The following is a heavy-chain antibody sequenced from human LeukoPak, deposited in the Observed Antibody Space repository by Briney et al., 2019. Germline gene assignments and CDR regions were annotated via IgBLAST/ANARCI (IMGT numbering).Heavy chain of an antibody. Sequence: GGSLRLSCTASGFPFGDYAMSWVRQAPGKGLEWVGFIRSKAYGGTTEYAASVKGRFTISRDDSKSIAYLQMNSLKTEDTAVYYCTRGRDDSSGYYPYYFDYWGQGTLVTVSS. CDR3: TRGRDDSSGYYPYYFDY. CDR2: IRSKAYGGTT. J-gene: IGHJ4*02. CDR1: GFPFGDYA. D-gene: IGHD3-22*01. V-gene: IGHV3-49*04.